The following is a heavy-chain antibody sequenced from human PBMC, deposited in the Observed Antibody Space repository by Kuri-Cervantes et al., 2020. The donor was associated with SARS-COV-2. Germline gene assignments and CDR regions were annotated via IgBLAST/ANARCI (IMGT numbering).Heavy chain of an antibody. CDR2: ISSTGSAK. Sequence: GGSLRLSCAASGFTFDDYTMYWIRQAPGKGLEWVSSISSTGSAKYYADSVKGRFTISRDNAKKSLYLQTNSLRAEDTAVYYCARDFETITILSGAFDIWGQGTMVTVSS. D-gene: IGHD3-3*01. CDR3: ARDFETITILSGAFDI. V-gene: IGHV3-48*01. CDR1: GFTFDDYT. J-gene: IGHJ3*02.